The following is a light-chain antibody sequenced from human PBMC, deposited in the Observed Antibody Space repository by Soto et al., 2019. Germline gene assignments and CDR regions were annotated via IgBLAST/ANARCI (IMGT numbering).Light chain of an antibody. CDR3: QQHRT. CDR1: QTVRNNY. J-gene: IGKJ1*01. V-gene: IGKV3D-20*02. CDR2: DAS. Sequence: EIVMTQSPATLSVSPGERATLSCRASQTVRNNYLAWYQQKPGQAPRLLIYDASSRATGIPDRFTGSGSGTEFTLTISRLEPEDFAVYFCQQHRTFGQGTKVDIK.